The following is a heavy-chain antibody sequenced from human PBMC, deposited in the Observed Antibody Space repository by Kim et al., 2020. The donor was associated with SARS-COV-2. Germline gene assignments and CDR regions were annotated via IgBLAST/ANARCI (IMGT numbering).Heavy chain of an antibody. J-gene: IGHJ4*02. CDR2: ISGSGGST. CDR3: AKVGYYDILTGYYAWYYFDY. Sequence: GGSLRLSCAASGFTFSSYAMSWVRQAPGKGLEWVSAISGSGGSTYYADSVKGRFTISRDNSKNTLYLQMNSLRAEDTAVYYCAKVGYYDILTGYYAWYYFDYWGQGTLVTVSS. V-gene: IGHV3-23*01. CDR1: GFTFSSYA. D-gene: IGHD3-9*01.